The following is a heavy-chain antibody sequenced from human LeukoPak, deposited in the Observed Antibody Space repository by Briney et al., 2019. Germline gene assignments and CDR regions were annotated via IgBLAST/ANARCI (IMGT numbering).Heavy chain of an antibody. J-gene: IGHJ3*02. D-gene: IGHD3-22*01. CDR1: GYAFTSYD. V-gene: IGHV1-8*01. Sequence: ASVKVSCKASGYAFTSYDINWVRQATGQGLGWMGWMNPNSGNTGYAQKFQGRVTMTRNTSISTAYMELSSLRSEDTAVYYCWCGSYYYDSRSQDDAFDIWGQGTMVTVSS. CDR3: WCGSYYYDSRSQDDAFDI. CDR2: MNPNSGNT.